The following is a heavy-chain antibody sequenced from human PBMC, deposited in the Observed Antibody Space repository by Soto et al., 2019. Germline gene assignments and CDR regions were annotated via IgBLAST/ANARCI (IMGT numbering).Heavy chain of an antibody. J-gene: IGHJ4*02. V-gene: IGHV4-4*02. CDR3: AREADYYGSGSSEIDY. CDR1: GGSISSSNW. CDR2: IYHSGST. D-gene: IGHD3-10*01. Sequence: PSETLSLTCAVSGGSISSSNWWSCVRQPPGKELEWTGEIYHSGSTNYNPSLKSRFTISVDKSKNQFSLKLSSVTAADTAVYYCAREADYYGSGSSEIDYWGQGTLVTVSS.